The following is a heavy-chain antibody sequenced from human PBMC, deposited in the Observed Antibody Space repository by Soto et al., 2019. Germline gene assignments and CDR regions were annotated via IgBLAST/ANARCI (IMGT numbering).Heavy chain of an antibody. Sequence: QVQLVQSGAEVKKPGASVKVSCKASGYTFTSYYMHWVRQAPGQGLEWMGIINPSGGSTSYAQKYQGRVTLTRDTSTSTVYMELSSLRSEDSAVYYCARGYSSSSRRIGSIAAAGTLSYWGQGTLVTVAS. J-gene: IGHJ4*02. D-gene: IGHD6-13*01. V-gene: IGHV1-46*01. CDR1: GYTFTSYY. CDR2: INPSGGST. CDR3: ARGYSSSSRRIGSIAAAGTLSY.